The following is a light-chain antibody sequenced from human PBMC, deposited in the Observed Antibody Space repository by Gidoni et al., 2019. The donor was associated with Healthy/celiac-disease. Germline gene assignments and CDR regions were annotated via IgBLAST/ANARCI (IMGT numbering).Light chain of an antibody. CDR1: QSISSY. J-gene: IGKJ4*01. V-gene: IGKV1-39*01. Sequence: DIQMTQSPSSLSASVRDRVTITCRASQSISSYLNWYQQKPGKAPKLLIYAASSLQSGVPSRFSGSGSGTDFTLTISRLQPEDFATYYCQQSYSTPLGFGGXTKVEIK. CDR2: AAS. CDR3: QQSYSTPLG.